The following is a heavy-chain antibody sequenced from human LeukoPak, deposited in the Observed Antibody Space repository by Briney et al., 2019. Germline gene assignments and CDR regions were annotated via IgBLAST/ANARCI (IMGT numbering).Heavy chain of an antibody. CDR2: IYSGST. CDR1: GGSISGYY. Sequence: SETLSLTCTASGGSISGYYWSWIRQPPGKGLEWIGYIYSGSTNYNPSLNSRVTISVDTSKNQFSLKLSSVTAADTAVYYCARQRYFNYWGQGTLVTVSS. CDR3: ARQRYFNY. V-gene: IGHV4-59*08. J-gene: IGHJ4*02.